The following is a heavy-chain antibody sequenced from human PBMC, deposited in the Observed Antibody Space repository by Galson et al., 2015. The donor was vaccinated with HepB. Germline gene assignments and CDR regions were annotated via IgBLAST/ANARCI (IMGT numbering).Heavy chain of an antibody. CDR1: GFTFSSYA. CDR3: AKDFSLYSGYDYVAPFDY. D-gene: IGHD5-12*01. V-gene: IGHV3-23*01. Sequence: SLRLSCAASGFTFSSYAMSWVRQAPGKGLEWVSAISGSGGSTYYADSVKGRFTISRDNSKNTLYLQMNSLRAEDTAVYYCAKDFSLYSGYDYVAPFDYWGQGTLVTVSS. CDR2: ISGSGGST. J-gene: IGHJ4*02.